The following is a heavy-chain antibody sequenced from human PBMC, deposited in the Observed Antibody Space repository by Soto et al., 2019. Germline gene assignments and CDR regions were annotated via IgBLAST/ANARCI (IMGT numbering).Heavy chain of an antibody. CDR2: ISYDGSNK. CDR3: VRERGLSSFYGMDV. Sequence: PGGSLRLSCAASGFTFSSYGMHWVRQAPGKGLEWVAVISYDGSNKYYADSVKGRFTISRDNSKNTLYLQMNSLRAEDTAVYYCVRERGLSSFYGMDVWGQGTTVTVSS. D-gene: IGHD3-10*01. V-gene: IGHV3-30*03. CDR1: GFTFSSYG. J-gene: IGHJ6*02.